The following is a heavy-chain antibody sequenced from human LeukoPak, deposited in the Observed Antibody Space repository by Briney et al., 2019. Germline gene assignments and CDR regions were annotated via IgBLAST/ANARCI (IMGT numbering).Heavy chain of an antibody. CDR2: ISSSSSTI. J-gene: IGHJ3*02. CDR1: GFTFSSYS. V-gene: IGHV3-48*01. Sequence: GGSLRLSCAASGFTFSSYSMNWVRQAPGKGLEWVSYISSSSSTIYYADSVKGRFTISRDNAKNSLYLQMNSLRAEDTAVYYCARDRYRGSYYKYAFDIWGQGTMVTVSS. CDR3: ARDRYRGSYYKYAFDI. D-gene: IGHD1-26*01.